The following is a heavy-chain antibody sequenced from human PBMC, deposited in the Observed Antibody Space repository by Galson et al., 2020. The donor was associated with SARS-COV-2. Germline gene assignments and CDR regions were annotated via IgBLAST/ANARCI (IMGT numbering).Heavy chain of an antibody. CDR1: GFTFSDYY. Sequence: KIGESLKISCAASGFTFSDYYMSWIRQAPGKGLEWVSYISSSSSYTNYADSVKGRFTIHRDNAKNSLYLQMNSLRAEDTAVYYCARGVTASTTVTAYFDYWGQGTLVTVSS. CDR2: ISSSSSYT. V-gene: IGHV3-11*05. J-gene: IGHJ4*02. D-gene: IGHD4-4*01. CDR3: ARGVTASTTVTAYFDY.